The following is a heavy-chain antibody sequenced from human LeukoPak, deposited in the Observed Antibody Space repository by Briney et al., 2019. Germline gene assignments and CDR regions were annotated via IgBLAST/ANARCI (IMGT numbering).Heavy chain of an antibody. CDR3: ARDFPSDFDWLPPFDY. D-gene: IGHD3-9*01. Sequence: GGPLRLSCAASGFTFSSYSMNWVRQAPGKGLEWVSYISSSSSTIYYADSVKGRFTISRDNAKNSLYLQMNSLRDEDTAVYYCARDFPSDFDWLPPFDYWGQGTLVTVSS. V-gene: IGHV3-48*02. CDR2: ISSSSSTI. J-gene: IGHJ4*02. CDR1: GFTFSSYS.